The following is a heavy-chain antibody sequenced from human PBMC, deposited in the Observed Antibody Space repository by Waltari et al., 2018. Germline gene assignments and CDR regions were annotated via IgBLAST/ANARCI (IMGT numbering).Heavy chain of an antibody. CDR2: TKQDGSDK. D-gene: IGHD2-15*01. CDR3: AIEGGGGSFQL. CDR1: GSSYSPYW. Sequence: ELHQLELGGGWVKPGGSRRVSCAPSGSSYSPYWITCVRPAPGKGLETVTNTKQDGSDKYYVASVKGRFTVSKDNAKNSLYLQIDSLRAEDTGVYYCAIEGGGGSFQLWGQGTLVTVSS. V-gene: IGHV3-7*01. J-gene: IGHJ1*01.